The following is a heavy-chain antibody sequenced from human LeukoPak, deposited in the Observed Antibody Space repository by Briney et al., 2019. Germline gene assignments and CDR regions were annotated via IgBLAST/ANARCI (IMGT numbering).Heavy chain of an antibody. CDR2: IFPHDSDT. CDR3: ARHLLVLGYCDYFDS. Sequence: GESLKISCEASGFTFTNYWIGWVRQMPGEGLEWMGIIFPHDSDTRYSPSFQGQVTISADKSINTAYLQFSSLKASDTAMYYCARHLLVLGYCDYFDSWGQGTLVTVSS. J-gene: IGHJ4*02. D-gene: IGHD1-26*01. V-gene: IGHV5-51*01. CDR1: GFTFTNYW.